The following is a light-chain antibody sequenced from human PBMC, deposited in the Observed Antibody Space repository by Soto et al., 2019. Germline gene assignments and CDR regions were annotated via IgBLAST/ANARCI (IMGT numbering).Light chain of an antibody. Sequence: QSVLTQPPSVSGAPGQRVTISCTGSSSNIGAGYDVHWYQQLPGTAPKLLIYGNTNRPSWVPDRFSGSKSVTSASLAITGLQAEDEADYYCQSYDSSLSGVVFGGGTKLTVL. V-gene: IGLV1-40*01. CDR1: SSNIGAGYD. CDR2: GNT. CDR3: QSYDSSLSGVV. J-gene: IGLJ2*01.